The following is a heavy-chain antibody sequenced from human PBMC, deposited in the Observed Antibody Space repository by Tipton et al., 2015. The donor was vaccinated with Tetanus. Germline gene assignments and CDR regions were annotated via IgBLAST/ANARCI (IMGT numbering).Heavy chain of an antibody. CDR1: GASIGSISYY. Sequence: TLSLTCTVSGASIGSISYYWSWNRQPPGKGLEWIGNTYYSGSTGYNPSLKSRVTISIDSSKNQFSLKLTSVTAADAAVYYCARDERYGDYAYWGQGALVTVSS. V-gene: IGHV4-61*01. J-gene: IGHJ4*02. D-gene: IGHD4-17*01. CDR2: TYYSGST. CDR3: ARDERYGDYAY.